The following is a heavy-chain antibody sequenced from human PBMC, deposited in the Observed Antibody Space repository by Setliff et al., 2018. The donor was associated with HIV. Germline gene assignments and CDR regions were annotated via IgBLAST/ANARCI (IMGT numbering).Heavy chain of an antibody. J-gene: IGHJ4*02. V-gene: IGHV1-8*01. CDR3: VKEYHTAATDTRVANYFDY. CDR1: GYTFTSHD. D-gene: IGHD6-13*01. CDR2: MNPNSGNT. Sequence: ASVKVSCKASGYTFTSHDINWVRQATGQGLEWMGWMNPNSGNTGYAQKFQGRVTMTSDTSTSTVYMELRSLRSEDTAIYYCVKEYHTAATDTRVANYFDYWGQGTLVTVSS.